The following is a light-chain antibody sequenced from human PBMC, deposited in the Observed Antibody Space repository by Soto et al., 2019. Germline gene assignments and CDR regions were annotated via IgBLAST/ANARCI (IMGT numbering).Light chain of an antibody. J-gene: IGKJ3*01. V-gene: IGKV3-11*01. Sequence: EIVLTQSPATLSLSPGERATLSCTASQSVRAYLAWYQQKPGQAPRLLIYDASNRATGIPARFSGSGSGTDFTLPISSLEPEDFAVYYCQQRLTFGPGTKVDIK. CDR3: QQRLT. CDR1: QSVRAY. CDR2: DAS.